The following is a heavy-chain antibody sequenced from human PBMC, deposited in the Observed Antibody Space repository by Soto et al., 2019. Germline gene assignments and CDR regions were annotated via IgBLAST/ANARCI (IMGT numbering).Heavy chain of an antibody. CDR1: GYTLITYG. J-gene: IGHJ4*02. CDR3: ARFSGSYSKFYFDF. CDR2: ISAYNGNT. Sequence: ASAKVSCQTSGYTLITYGLNWVRQAPGQGLEWMGWISAYNGNTNYAQKFQCRVTMPTNSPPSTAYMKLRSLRSDETAVYYCARFSGSYSKFYFDFWGQGTLVTVSS. D-gene: IGHD1-26*01. V-gene: IGHV1-18*01.